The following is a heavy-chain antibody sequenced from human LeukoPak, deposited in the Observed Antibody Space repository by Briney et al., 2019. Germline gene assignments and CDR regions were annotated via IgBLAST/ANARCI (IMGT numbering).Heavy chain of an antibody. D-gene: IGHD3-3*01. CDR2: ISAYGHT. CDR3: ARETASGYLGFDF. CDR1: GYTFSSYG. J-gene: IGHJ4*02. Sequence: ASVKVSCKTSGYTFSSYGITWVRQAPGQGLEWMGWISAYGHTKLARNLQARVTVTIGTSTTTAYMELRSLSPDDTAVYFCARETASGYLGFDFWGQGTLITVSS. V-gene: IGHV1-18*01.